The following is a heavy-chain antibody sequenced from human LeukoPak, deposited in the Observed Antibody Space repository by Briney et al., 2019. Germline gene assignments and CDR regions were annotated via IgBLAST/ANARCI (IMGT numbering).Heavy chain of an antibody. CDR3: ARDSGYGSVSSIDY. D-gene: IGHD3-10*01. Sequence: ASVKVSCKASGYTFTGYYKHWVRQAPGQGLEWMGRINPNSGGTNYAQKFQGRVTMTRDTSISTAYMELSRLRSDDTAVYYCARDSGYGSVSSIDYWGQGTLVTVSS. V-gene: IGHV1-2*06. CDR2: INPNSGGT. J-gene: IGHJ4*02. CDR1: GYTFTGYY.